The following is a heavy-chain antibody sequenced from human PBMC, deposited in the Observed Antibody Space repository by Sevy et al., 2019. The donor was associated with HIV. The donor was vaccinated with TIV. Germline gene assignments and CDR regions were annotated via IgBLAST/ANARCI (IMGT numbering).Heavy chain of an antibody. J-gene: IGHJ4*02. CDR1: GFIFGRYG. V-gene: IGHV3-33*01. Sequence: GGSLRLSCKASGFIFGRYGVHWVRQAPGKGLEWVASIFNDGKTKYYGDAVKGRFTISRDDSKNTLYLQMDSLRAEDTAVYYCARESGSDWYLDYWGQGTLVTVSS. D-gene: IGHD1-26*01. CDR2: IFNDGKTK. CDR3: ARESGSDWYLDY.